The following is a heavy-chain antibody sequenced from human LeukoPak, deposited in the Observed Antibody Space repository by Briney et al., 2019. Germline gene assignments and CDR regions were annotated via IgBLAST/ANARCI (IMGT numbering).Heavy chain of an antibody. V-gene: IGHV1-2*02. J-gene: IGHJ4*02. D-gene: IGHD5-24*01. CDR2: INPTSGGT. Sequence: VASVKVSCKASGYTFTGYYLHWVQQAPGQGPEWMGWINPTSGGTKYAQKFQGRVTMTRDTSITTAYMELSGLRPDDTAVYYCAKDVTPGDNVNDSWGEGALVTVSS. CDR3: AKDVTPGDNVNDS. CDR1: GYTFTGYY.